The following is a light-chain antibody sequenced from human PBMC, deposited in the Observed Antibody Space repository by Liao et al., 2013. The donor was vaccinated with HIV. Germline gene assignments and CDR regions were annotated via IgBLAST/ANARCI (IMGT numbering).Light chain of an antibody. CDR3: QAWDSSTVGV. V-gene: IGLV3-1*01. J-gene: IGLJ2*01. Sequence: SYELTQAPLVSVSPGQTASITCSGDKLGDKYVCWYQQKPGQSPVLVIYQDSKRPSGIPERFSGSNSGNTATLTISGTQAMDEADYYCQAWDSSTVGVFGGGTKLTVL. CDR2: QDS. CDR1: KLGDKY.